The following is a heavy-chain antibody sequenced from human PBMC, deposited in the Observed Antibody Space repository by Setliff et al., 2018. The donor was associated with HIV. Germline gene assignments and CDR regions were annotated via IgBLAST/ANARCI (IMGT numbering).Heavy chain of an antibody. CDR2: INAGNGNT. CDR1: GYTFTSYA. V-gene: IGHV1-3*01. J-gene: IGHJ5*01. Sequence: GASVKVSCKASGYTFTSYAMHWVRQAPGQRLEWMGWINAGNGNTKYSQKFQDRLTITRDTSARTVYMELSSLKSEDTAVYYCARVRCSGANCFNWFDFWGQGTPVTVSS. D-gene: IGHD2-15*01. CDR3: ARVRCSGANCFNWFDF.